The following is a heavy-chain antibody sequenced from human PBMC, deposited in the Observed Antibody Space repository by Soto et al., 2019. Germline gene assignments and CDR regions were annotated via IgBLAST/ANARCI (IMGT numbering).Heavy chain of an antibody. Sequence: NPSETLSLTCTVSGGSISSYYWSWTRQPPGKGLEWIGYIYYSGSTNYNPSLKSRVTISVDTSKNQFSLKLSSVTAADTAVYYCARATDYYDSSGFLQGMDVWGQGTTVTVSS. D-gene: IGHD3-22*01. J-gene: IGHJ6*02. CDR2: IYYSGST. CDR3: ARATDYYDSSGFLQGMDV. CDR1: GGSISSYY. V-gene: IGHV4-59*01.